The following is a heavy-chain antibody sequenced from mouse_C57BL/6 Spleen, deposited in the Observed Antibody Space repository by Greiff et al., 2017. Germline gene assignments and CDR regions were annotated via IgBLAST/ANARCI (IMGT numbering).Heavy chain of an antibody. CDR1: GYTFTGYW. D-gene: IGHD1-1*01. J-gene: IGHJ2*01. V-gene: IGHV1-9*01. Sequence: VKVVESGAELMKPGASVKLSCKATGYTFTGYWIEWVKQRPGHGLEWIGEILPGSGSTNYNENFKGKATFTADTSSNPAYMQISSLTTEDSAIYYCARGTTVVAHFDYWGQGTTLTVSS. CDR2: ILPGSGST. CDR3: ARGTTVVAHFDY.